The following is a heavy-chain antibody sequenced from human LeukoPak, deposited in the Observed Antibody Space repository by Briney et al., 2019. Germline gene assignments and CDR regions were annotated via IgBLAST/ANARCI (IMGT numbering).Heavy chain of an antibody. CDR3: ARTLTAAPLPEI. Sequence: GESLKISCKGSGYSFISYWITWVRQTPGKGLEWMGRIDPSDSYTNYSPSFQGHVTISADKSISTAYVQWSSLTASDTAMYYCARTLTAAPLPEIWGQGTMVSVSS. CDR2: IDPSDSYT. J-gene: IGHJ3*02. V-gene: IGHV5-10-1*01. CDR1: GYSFISYW. D-gene: IGHD2-15*01.